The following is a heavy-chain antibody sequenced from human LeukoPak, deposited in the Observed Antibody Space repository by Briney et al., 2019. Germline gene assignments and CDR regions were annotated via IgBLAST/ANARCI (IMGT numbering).Heavy chain of an antibody. CDR3: ARLRGYSGFFDF. D-gene: IGHD5-12*01. CDR2: IYWDDDK. V-gene: IGHV2-5*02. J-gene: IGHJ4*02. Sequence: SGPTLVKPTQTLTLTCSFSGFSLTTTEVGVGWIRQPPRKALEWLALIYWDDDKRYSPSLRSRLTITKDTSKNQVVLTLTNMDPEDTATYYCARLRGYSGFFDFWGQGTVVTVSS. CDR1: GFSLTTTEVG.